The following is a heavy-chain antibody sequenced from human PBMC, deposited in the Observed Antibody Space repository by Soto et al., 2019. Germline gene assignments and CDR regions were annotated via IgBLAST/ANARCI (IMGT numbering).Heavy chain of an antibody. V-gene: IGHV4-4*07. CDR1: GASISGFY. CDR2: IYATGTT. D-gene: IGHD1-1*01. CDR3: VRYGTKTLRDWFDP. Sequence: QVQLQESGPGLVKPSETLSLTCTVSGASISGFYWSWIRKSAGKGLEWIGRIYATGTTDYNPSLKSRVMMSVDTSKKQFSLKLRALTAADTAVYYCVRYGTKTLRDWFDPWGQGISVTVSS. J-gene: IGHJ5*02.